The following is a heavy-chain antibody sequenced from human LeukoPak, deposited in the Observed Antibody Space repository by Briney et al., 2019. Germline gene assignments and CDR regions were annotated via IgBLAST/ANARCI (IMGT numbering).Heavy chain of an antibody. CDR3: ASLDYGGNSVDY. CDR2: IYTSGST. V-gene: IGHV4-4*09. Sequence: KPSGTLSLTCTVSGGSISSYYWSWIRQPPGKGLEWIGYIYTSGSTNYNPSLKSRVTISVDTSKNQFSLKLSSVTAADTAVYYCASLDYGGNSVDYWGQGTLVTVSP. CDR1: GGSISSYY. J-gene: IGHJ4*02. D-gene: IGHD4-23*01.